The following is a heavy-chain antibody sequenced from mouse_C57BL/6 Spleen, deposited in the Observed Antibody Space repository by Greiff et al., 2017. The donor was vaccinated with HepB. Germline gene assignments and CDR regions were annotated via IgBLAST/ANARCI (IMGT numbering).Heavy chain of an antibody. V-gene: IGHV2-2*01. D-gene: IGHD4-1*01. J-gene: IGHJ2*01. CDR1: GFSLTSYG. CDR3: ARGTGTWYFDY. Sequence: VQGVESGPGLVQPSQSLSITCTVSGFSLTSYGVHWVRQSPGKGLEWLGVIWSGGSTDYNAAFISRLSISKDNSKSQVFFKMNSLQADDTAIYYCARGTGTWYFDYWGQGTTLTVSS. CDR2: IWSGGST.